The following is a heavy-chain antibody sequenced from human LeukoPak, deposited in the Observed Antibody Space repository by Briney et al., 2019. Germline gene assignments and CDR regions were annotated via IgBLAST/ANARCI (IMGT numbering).Heavy chain of an antibody. CDR3: AKDHYWSIDY. J-gene: IGHJ4*02. CDR1: GYDFSSNW. Sequence: GGSLRLSCAASGYDFSSNWMHWVRHAPGQGLVWVSRIKGDGISTNYADSVKGRFTISRDIAKNTLYLQMNSLRAEDTGVYYCAKDHYWSIDYWGRGTLVTVSS. CDR2: IKGDGIST. D-gene: IGHD3-3*01. V-gene: IGHV3-74*01.